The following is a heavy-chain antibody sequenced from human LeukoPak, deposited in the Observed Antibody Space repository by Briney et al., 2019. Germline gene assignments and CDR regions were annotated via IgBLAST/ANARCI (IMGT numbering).Heavy chain of an antibody. J-gene: IGHJ4*02. CDR1: GFTFTISA. CDR3: AANPYYYDSSGYLDY. D-gene: IGHD3-22*01. Sequence: SGKVSFKASGFTFTISAMQWVRQARGQRLEWIGWIVVGSGNTNYAQKFQERVTITRDMSTSTAYMELSSLRSEDTAVYYCAANPYYYDSSGYLDYWGQGTLVTVSS. V-gene: IGHV1-58*02. CDR2: IVVGSGNT.